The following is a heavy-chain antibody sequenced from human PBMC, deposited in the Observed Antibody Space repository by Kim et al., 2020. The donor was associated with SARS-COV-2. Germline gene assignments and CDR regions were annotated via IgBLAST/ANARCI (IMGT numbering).Heavy chain of an antibody. D-gene: IGHD5-12*01. J-gene: IGHJ4*02. CDR2: ISYDGSNK. Sequence: GGSLRLSCAASGFTFSSYGMHWVRQAPGKGLEWVAVISYDGSNKYYADSVKGRFTISRDNSKNTLYLQMNSLRAEDTAVYYCAKHSGYDYFDYWGQGTL. V-gene: IGHV3-30*18. CDR1: GFTFSSYG. CDR3: AKHSGYDYFDY.